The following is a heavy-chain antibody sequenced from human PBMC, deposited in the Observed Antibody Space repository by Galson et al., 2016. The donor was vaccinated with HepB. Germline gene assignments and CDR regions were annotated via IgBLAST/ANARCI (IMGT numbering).Heavy chain of an antibody. J-gene: IGHJ4*02. V-gene: IGHV3-48*01. CDR3: AREAHWLVQNYFYS. CDR1: GFTFSSFS. CDR2: ISSSNYTI. Sequence: SLRLSCAASGFTFSSFSMNWVRQAPGKGLEWVSYISSSNYTIYYADSVKGRFIISRDNAKNSLYLQMNSLRAEDTAVYYCAREAHWLVQNYFYSWGQGTLVTVSS. D-gene: IGHD6-19*01.